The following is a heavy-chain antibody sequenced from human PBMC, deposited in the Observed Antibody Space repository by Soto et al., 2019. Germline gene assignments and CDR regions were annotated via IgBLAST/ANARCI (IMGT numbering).Heavy chain of an antibody. V-gene: IGHV4-38-2*02. D-gene: IGHD6-19*01. CDR1: GYSISSGYY. Sequence: SETLSLTCTVSGYSISSGYYWGWIRQPPGKGLEWIGSIYHSGSTYYNPSLKSRVTISVDTSKNHFSLKLSSVTAADTAVYYCARDLPDPLYSSGWYYYYYGMDVWGQGTTVTVSS. CDR2: IYHSGST. J-gene: IGHJ6*02. CDR3: ARDLPDPLYSSGWYYYYYGMDV.